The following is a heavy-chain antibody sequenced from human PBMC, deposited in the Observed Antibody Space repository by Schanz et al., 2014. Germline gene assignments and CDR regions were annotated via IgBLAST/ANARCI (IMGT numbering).Heavy chain of an antibody. V-gene: IGHV1-46*01. CDR1: GYTFTSYY. D-gene: IGHD3-3*01. Sequence: QVQLVQSGAEVKKPGASVKVSCKASGYTFTSYYMEWVRQAPGQGLEWMGIVNPSGGTTSYAQKFHGRVTMTRDTSTSNVYMELTSLTSEDTAVYYCARGVRLLEWTYNPTFDYWGQGTLVTVSS. J-gene: IGHJ4*02. CDR3: ARGVRLLEWTYNPTFDY. CDR2: VNPSGGTT.